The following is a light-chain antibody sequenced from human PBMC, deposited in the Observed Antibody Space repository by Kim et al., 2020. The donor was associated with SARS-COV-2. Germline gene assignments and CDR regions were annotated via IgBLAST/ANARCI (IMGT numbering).Light chain of an antibody. J-gene: IGLJ2*01. CDR2: GKN. CDR1: SLRSYY. V-gene: IGLV3-19*01. Sequence: ALEQTVGSTVQGDSLRSYYESWYQQRQGQAPVLVIYGKNNRPSGFPDRFSGSSSGNAASLTITGAQAEDEADYYCNSRDSSGNHVVFGGGTQLTVL. CDR3: NSRDSSGNHVV.